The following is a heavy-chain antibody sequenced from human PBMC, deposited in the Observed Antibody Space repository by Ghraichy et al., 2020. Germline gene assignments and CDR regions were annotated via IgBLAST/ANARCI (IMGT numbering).Heavy chain of an antibody. CDR3: ARHDISTINYRTSWFDP. Sequence: SETLSLTCTVSGGSISSSSYYWGWIRQPPGKGLEWIGSIYYSGSTYYNPSLKSRVTISVDTSKNQFSLKLSSVTAADTAVYYCARHDISTINYRTSWFDPWGQGTLVTVSS. J-gene: IGHJ5*02. D-gene: IGHD5/OR15-5a*01. CDR2: IYYSGST. CDR1: GGSISSSSYY. V-gene: IGHV4-39*01.